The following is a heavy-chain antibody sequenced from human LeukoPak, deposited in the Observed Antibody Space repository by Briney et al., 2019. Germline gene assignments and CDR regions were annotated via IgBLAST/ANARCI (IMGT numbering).Heavy chain of an antibody. D-gene: IGHD2-15*01. V-gene: IGHV3-33*01. J-gene: IGHJ4*02. CDR3: ARDDCSGGSCYSFDY. Sequence: GGSLRLSCAASGFTFSSYGMHWVRQAPGKGLEWVAVIWYDGSNQYYADSVKGRSTISRDNSKNTLYLQMNSLRAEDTAVYYCARDDCSGGSCYSFDYWGQGTLVTVSS. CDR2: IWYDGSNQ. CDR1: GFTFSSYG.